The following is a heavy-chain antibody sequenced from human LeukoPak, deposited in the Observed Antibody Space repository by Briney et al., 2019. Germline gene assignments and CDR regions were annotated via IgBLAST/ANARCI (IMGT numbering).Heavy chain of an antibody. CDR1: GGSISSGGYY. D-gene: IGHD3-22*01. CDR3: ASYNDYYDSSGYCYDWFDP. CDR2: IYYSGST. V-gene: IGHV4-31*03. Sequence: SQTLSLTCTVSGGSISSGGYYWSWIRQHPGKGLEWIGYIYYSGSTYYNPSLKSRVTISVDTSKNQFSLKLSSVTAADTAVYYCASYNDYYDSSGYCYDWFDPWGQGTLVTVSS. J-gene: IGHJ5*02.